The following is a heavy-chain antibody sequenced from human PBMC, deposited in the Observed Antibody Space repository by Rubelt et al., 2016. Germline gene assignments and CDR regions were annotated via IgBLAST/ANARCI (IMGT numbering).Heavy chain of an antibody. J-gene: IGHJ6*03. V-gene: IGHV4-31*03. CDR3: ARLYGYYYHYMDV. D-gene: IGHD2-2*02. Sequence: QLQLQESGPGLVKPSQTLSLTCTVSGGSISSGGYYWSWIRQHPGKGLEWIGYIYYSGSTYYNPSLKSRVTISVDTSKNQFSLKLSYVTAADTAVYYCARLYGYYYHYMDVWGKGTTVTVSS. CDR1: GGSISSGGYY. CDR2: IYYSGST.